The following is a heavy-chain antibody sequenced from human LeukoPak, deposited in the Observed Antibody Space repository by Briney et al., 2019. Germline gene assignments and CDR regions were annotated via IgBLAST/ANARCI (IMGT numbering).Heavy chain of an antibody. J-gene: IGHJ3*02. V-gene: IGHV3-11*04. CDR2: ISSSGSTI. Sequence: NPRGSLRLSCAASGFTFSDYYMSWIRQAPGKGLEWVSYISSSGSTIYYADSVKGRFTISRDNAKNSLYLQMNSLRAEDTAVYYCARDQIAVAGNAFDIWGQGTMVTVSS. D-gene: IGHD6-19*01. CDR1: GFTFSDYY. CDR3: ARDQIAVAGNAFDI.